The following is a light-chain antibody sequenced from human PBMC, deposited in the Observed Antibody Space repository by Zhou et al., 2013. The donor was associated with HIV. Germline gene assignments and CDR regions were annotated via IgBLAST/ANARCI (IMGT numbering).Light chain of an antibody. J-gene: IGLJ2*01. CDR1: RSNIGAGYD. Sequence: QSVLTQAPSVSGAPGQRVTISCTGSRSNIGAGYDVHWYQQFPGAAPRLLIYENSHRPSGVPDRFSGSRSGTSASLAITGLQADDEADYYCGSYRSRSIHVVFGGGTKLTVL. V-gene: IGLV1-40*01. CDR3: GSYRSRSIHVV. CDR2: ENS.